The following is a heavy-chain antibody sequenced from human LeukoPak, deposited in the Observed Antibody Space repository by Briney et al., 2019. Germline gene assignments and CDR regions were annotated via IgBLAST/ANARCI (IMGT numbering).Heavy chain of an antibody. D-gene: IGHD5-12*01. V-gene: IGHV3-30-3*01. CDR2: ISYDGSNK. Sequence: GGSLRLSCAASGFAFSSYAMHWVRQAPGKGLEWVAVISYDGSNKYYADSVKGRFTISRDNSKNTLYLQMNSLRAEDTAVYYCARDGYDGDLDYWGQGTLVTVSS. CDR3: ARDGYDGDLDY. J-gene: IGHJ4*02. CDR1: GFAFSSYA.